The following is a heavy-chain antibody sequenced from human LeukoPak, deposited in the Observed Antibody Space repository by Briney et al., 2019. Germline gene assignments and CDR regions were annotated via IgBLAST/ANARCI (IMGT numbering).Heavy chain of an antibody. J-gene: IGHJ4*02. CDR3: AIDPLMATITVIY. Sequence: PGGSLRLSCAASGFSFSSHWMSWVRQAPGKGLEWVANIKQDESEKYYVDSVKGRFTISRDNTKNSLYLQMNSLRAEDTAVYYCAIDPLMATITVIYWGQGTLVTVSS. V-gene: IGHV3-7*01. CDR1: GFSFSSHW. D-gene: IGHD5-24*01. CDR2: IKQDESEK.